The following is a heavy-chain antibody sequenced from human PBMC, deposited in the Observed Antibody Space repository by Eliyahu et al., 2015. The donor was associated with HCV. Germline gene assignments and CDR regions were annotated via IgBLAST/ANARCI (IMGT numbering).Heavy chain of an antibody. CDR1: GGSISSSSYY. Sequence: QLQLQESGPGLVKPSETLSLTCTVSGGSISSSSYYWGWIRQPPGKGLEWIGSXYYSGSTYYNPSLKSRVTISVDTSKNQFSLKLSPVTAADTAVYYCASRGEITFGGVLTNTFDYWGQGTLVTVSS. V-gene: IGHV4-39*01. CDR2: XYYSGST. CDR3: ASRGEITFGGVLTNTFDY. D-gene: IGHD3-16*01. J-gene: IGHJ4*02.